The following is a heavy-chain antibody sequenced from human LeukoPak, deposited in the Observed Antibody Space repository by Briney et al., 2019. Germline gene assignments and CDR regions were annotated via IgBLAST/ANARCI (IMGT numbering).Heavy chain of an antibody. CDR3: ARDRLYGRGWFDP. D-gene: IGHD4-17*01. CDR1: GGSFSGYY. V-gene: IGHV4-34*01. J-gene: IGHJ5*02. Sequence: SETLSLTCAVYGGSFSGYYWSWIRQPPGKGLEWIGSIYYSGSTYYNPSLKSRVTISVDTSKNQFSLKLSSVTAADTAVYYCARDRLYGRGWFDPWGQGTLVTVSS. CDR2: IYYSGST.